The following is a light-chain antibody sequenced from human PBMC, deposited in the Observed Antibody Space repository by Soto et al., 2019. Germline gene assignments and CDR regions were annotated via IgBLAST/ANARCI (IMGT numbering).Light chain of an antibody. Sequence: EIVMTQSPATLSVSPGERATLSCRASQSVGSNLACYQQKPGQAPRLLMYDASTRATGIPARFSGSGSGTELTITINSLQSEDFVVYYRQQYYNQCTFGQWTKVDIK. CDR1: QSVGSN. J-gene: IGKJ1*01. CDR2: DAS. V-gene: IGKV3-15*01. CDR3: QQYYNQCT.